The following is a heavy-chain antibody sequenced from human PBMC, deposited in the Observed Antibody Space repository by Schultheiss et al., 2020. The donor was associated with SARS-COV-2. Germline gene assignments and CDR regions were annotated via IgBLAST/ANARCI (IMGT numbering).Heavy chain of an antibody. Sequence: GGSLRLSCAASGFTFINSIMNWVRQAPGKGLEWVSSIASGSTYIYYADSMKGRFTISRDNAKNSLYLQMNSLRAEDTAVYYCARATEKFDYWGQGTLVTVSS. D-gene: IGHD1-26*01. V-gene: IGHV3-21*06. CDR2: IASGSTYI. CDR1: GFTFINSI. J-gene: IGHJ4*02. CDR3: ARATEKFDY.